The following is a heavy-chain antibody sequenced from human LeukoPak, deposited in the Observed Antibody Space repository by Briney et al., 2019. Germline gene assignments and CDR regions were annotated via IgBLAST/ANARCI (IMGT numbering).Heavy chain of an antibody. J-gene: IGHJ4*02. CDR1: KFTFSHYG. D-gene: IGHD3-3*01. CDR3: VKEYHSRGFGAYFDY. CDR2: ISSDGSIK. Sequence: GGSLRLSCTASKFTFSHYGMQWVRQAPGKGLEWVAVISSDGSIKVYADSVKGRSTLSRDNSINTVDLQMNSLRAEDTAVYYCVKEYHSRGFGAYFDYWGQGTLVTVSS. V-gene: IGHV3-30*18.